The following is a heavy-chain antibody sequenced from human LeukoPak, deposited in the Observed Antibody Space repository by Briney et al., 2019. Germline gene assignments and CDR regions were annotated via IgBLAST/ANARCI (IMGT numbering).Heavy chain of an antibody. J-gene: IGHJ4*02. CDR1: GYTFNSYD. Sequence: ASVKVSCKASGYTFNSYDITWVRQAPGQGLEWMAWISTYNGNTNYAQKVQGRVTMTTDTSTSTAYMELRSLRSDDTDVYYCARVLRYDFWSAYYFDYWGQGTLVTVSS. V-gene: IGHV1-18*01. CDR2: ISTYNGNT. CDR3: ARVLRYDFWSAYYFDY. D-gene: IGHD3-3*01.